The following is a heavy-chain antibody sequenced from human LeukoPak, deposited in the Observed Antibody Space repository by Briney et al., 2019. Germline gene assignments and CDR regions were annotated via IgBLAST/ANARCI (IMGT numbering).Heavy chain of an antibody. CDR3: ASEDTAMDAFDI. Sequence: GASVKVSCKASGGTFSSYAISWVRQAPGQGLEWMGRIIPIFGTANYAQKFQGRVTITTDVSTSTAYMELSSLRSEDTAVYYCASEDTAMDAFDIWGQGTMVTASS. CDR2: IIPIFGTA. J-gene: IGHJ3*02. V-gene: IGHV1-69*05. D-gene: IGHD5-18*01. CDR1: GGTFSSYA.